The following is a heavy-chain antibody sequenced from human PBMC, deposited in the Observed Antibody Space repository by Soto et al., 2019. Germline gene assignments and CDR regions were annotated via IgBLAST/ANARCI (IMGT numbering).Heavy chain of an antibody. V-gene: IGHV3-21*01. Sequence: GGSLRLSCAASGFTFSSYSMNWVRQAPGKGLEWVSSISSSSSYIYYADSVKGRFTISRDNAKNSLYLQMNSLRAEDTAVYYCARDARSSGWSLDYWGQGTLVTVSS. J-gene: IGHJ4*02. CDR1: GFTFSSYS. CDR2: ISSSSSYI. D-gene: IGHD6-19*01. CDR3: ARDARSSGWSLDY.